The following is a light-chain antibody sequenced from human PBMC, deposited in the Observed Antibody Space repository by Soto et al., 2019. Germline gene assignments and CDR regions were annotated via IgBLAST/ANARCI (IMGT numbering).Light chain of an antibody. Sequence: QSALTQPASVSGSPGQSITISCTGTNNDVGAYPYVSWYQQHPGTAPKLIIYEVTNRPSGISDRFSGSKSGNTASLPIAGLHAEDESDYYCSYFATGGTTVIFGGGTKLTV. CDR1: NNDVGAYPY. V-gene: IGLV2-14*01. CDR2: EVT. CDR3: SYFATGGTTVI. J-gene: IGLJ2*01.